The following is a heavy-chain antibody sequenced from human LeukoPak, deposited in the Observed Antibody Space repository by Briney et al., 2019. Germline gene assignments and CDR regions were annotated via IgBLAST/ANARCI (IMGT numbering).Heavy chain of an antibody. D-gene: IGHD6-13*01. CDR1: GVSISSYY. Sequence: SETLSLTCTVSGVSISSYYWSWIRQPPGKGLEWIGRIYTSGSTNYNPSLKSRVTLSVDKSKNQFSLKLSSVTAADTAVYYWASGYGSSWARWGQGTLVTVSS. V-gene: IGHV4-4*07. CDR3: ASGYGSSWAR. CDR2: IYTSGST. J-gene: IGHJ4*02.